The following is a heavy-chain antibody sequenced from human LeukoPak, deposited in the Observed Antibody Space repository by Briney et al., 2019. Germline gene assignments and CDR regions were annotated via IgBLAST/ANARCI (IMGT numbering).Heavy chain of an antibody. J-gene: IGHJ4*02. CDR1: GGTFSSYA. Sequence: SVKVSCKASGGTFSSYAISWVRQAPGQGLEWMGGIIPIFGTANYVQKFQGRVTITTDESTSTAYMELSSLRSEDTAVYYCARERASSPYFDYWGQGTLVTVSS. V-gene: IGHV1-69*05. CDR3: ARERASSPYFDY. CDR2: IIPIFGTA. D-gene: IGHD6-6*01.